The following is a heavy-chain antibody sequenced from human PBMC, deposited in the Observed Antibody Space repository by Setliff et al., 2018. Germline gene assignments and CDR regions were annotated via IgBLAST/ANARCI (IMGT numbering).Heavy chain of an antibody. CDR1: GGSIRSGDYY. Sequence: SETLSLTCTVSGGSIRSGDYYWSWIRQPPGKGLEWIGYIYYSGSAYYNPSLKSRLTISIDTSKNQFSLKLSSVTAADMAVYYCARAQWLDPPGYYYMDVWVKGTTVTVSS. V-gene: IGHV4-30-4*01. J-gene: IGHJ6*03. D-gene: IGHD6-19*01. CDR2: IYYSGSA. CDR3: ARAQWLDPPGYYYMDV.